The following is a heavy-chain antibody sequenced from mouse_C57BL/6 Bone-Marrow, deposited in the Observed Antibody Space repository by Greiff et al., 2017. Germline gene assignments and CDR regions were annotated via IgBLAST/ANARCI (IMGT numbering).Heavy chain of an antibody. D-gene: IGHD1-1*01. J-gene: IGHJ4*01. Sequence: EVKLQESGGGLVQPGGSLKLPCAASGFTFSDYYMYWVRQTPEKRLEWVAYISNGGGSTYYPDTVKGRFTISRDNAKNTLYLQMSRLKSEDTAMYYCARRPFYYGSSLYAMYYWGQGTSVTVAS. CDR1: GFTFSDYY. CDR2: ISNGGGST. V-gene: IGHV5-12*01. CDR3: ARRPFYYGSSLYAMYY.